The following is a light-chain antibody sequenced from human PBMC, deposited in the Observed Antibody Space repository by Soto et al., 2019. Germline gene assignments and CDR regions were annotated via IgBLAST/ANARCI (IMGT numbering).Light chain of an antibody. V-gene: IGKV1-5*01. CDR1: ASISKH. CDR3: QQYATFSPA. J-gene: IGKJ1*01. CDR2: YAS. Sequence: DVQLTQSPSTLSASVGDRVTITCRASASISKHLAWYQLRPGKAPRLLIYYASTLDRGVPSRFSGSGSGTECAIAVISLQPDDFAPYYCQQYATFSPAFGQGTKV.